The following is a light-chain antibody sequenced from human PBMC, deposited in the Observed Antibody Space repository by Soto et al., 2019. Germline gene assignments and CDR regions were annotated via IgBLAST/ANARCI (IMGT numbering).Light chain of an antibody. V-gene: IGKV3-20*01. CDR2: GAS. J-gene: IGKJ5*01. Sequence: EIVLTQSPGTLSLSPGERATLSCRASQSVSSYLAWYQQKPGQAPRLLIYGASSRATGIPDRFSGSGSGTDFTLTISRLEPEDFAVYYCQQYGSSPRIPFGQGTRLEIK. CDR1: QSVSSY. CDR3: QQYGSSPRIP.